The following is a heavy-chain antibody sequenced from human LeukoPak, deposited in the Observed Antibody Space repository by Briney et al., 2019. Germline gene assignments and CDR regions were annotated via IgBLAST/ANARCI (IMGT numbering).Heavy chain of an antibody. V-gene: IGHV3-48*03. D-gene: IGHD2-2*01. CDR3: SRARYCSSTSCFGALKY. J-gene: IGHJ4*02. CDR2: IISSGSTI. Sequence: GGPLSLSCAASGFTFSSYEMNWVRQAPGKGGEGCSYIISSGSTIYYADSVKGRFTISRDNAKNSLNLEMNTVTAEDTSVYYCSRARYCSSTSCFGALKYWGQGTLVTVSS. CDR1: GFTFSSYE.